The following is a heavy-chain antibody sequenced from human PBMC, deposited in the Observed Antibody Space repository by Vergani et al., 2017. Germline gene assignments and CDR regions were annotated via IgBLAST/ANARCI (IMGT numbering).Heavy chain of an antibody. CDR3: ARPRYYDSSGYYGDAFDI. D-gene: IGHD3-22*01. Sequence: QVQLQESGPGLVKPSETLSLTCAVSGYSISSGYYWGWIRQPPGKGLEWIGSIYHSGSTYYNPSLKSRVTISVDTSKNQFSLKLSSVTAADTAVYYCARPRYYDSSGYYGDAFDIWGQGTMVTVSS. CDR1: GYSISSGYY. CDR2: IYHSGST. V-gene: IGHV4-38-2*01. J-gene: IGHJ3*02.